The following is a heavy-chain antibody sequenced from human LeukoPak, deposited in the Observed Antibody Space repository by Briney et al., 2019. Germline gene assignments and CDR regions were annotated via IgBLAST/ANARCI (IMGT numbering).Heavy chain of an antibody. V-gene: IGHV3-33*01. Sequence: PGGSLRLSCAASGFTFSTYAIHWVRQAPGKGLEWVAVIWYDGSEQYYADSVKGRFIISRDNSKSTSDLQMNSQRAEDTAVYYCAREGDSRWGELSPWGQGTLVTVSA. CDR2: IWYDGSEQ. CDR1: GFTFSTYA. J-gene: IGHJ1*01. CDR3: AREGDSRWGELSP. D-gene: IGHD3-16*02.